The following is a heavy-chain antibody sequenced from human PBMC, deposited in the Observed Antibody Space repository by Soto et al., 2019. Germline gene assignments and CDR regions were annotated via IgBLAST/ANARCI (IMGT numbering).Heavy chain of an antibody. Sequence: KTSETLSLTCTVYGGSISSYYWSWIRQPPGKGLEWIGYIYYSGSTNYNPSLKSRVTISVDTSKNQFSLKLSSVTAADTAVYYCARESEYYYDSSGLGPIYYYYGMEVWGQGTTVT. D-gene: IGHD3-22*01. CDR1: GGSISSYY. J-gene: IGHJ6*02. CDR2: IYYSGST. V-gene: IGHV4-59*01. CDR3: ARESEYYYDSSGLGPIYYYYGMEV.